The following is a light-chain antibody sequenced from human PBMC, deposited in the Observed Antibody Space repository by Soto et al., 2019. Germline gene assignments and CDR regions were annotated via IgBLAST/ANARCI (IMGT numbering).Light chain of an antibody. J-gene: IGKJ1*01. Sequence: DSQMTQSPSTLSAAVGDRVTITCRASQSISPWLAWYQQKPGKAPKLLIYDASSLESGVPSRFSGSGSGTEFTLTISSLQPDDFATYYCQQYHSYSLTFGRGTKVDIK. CDR1: QSISPW. CDR3: QQYHSYSLT. CDR2: DAS. V-gene: IGKV1-5*01.